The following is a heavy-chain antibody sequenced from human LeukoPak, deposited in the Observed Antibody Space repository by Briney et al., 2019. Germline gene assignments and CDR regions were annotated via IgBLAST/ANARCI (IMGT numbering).Heavy chain of an antibody. CDR3: AKDRDSGSFRGAFDI. Sequence: GGSLRLSCAASGFTFSSYGMHWVRQAPGKGLEWVALISYDGSNKYYADSVKDRFTISRDNSKNTLYLQMNSLRTEDTAVYYCAKDRDSGSFRGAFDIWGQGTMVTVSS. V-gene: IGHV3-30*18. CDR1: GFTFSSYG. J-gene: IGHJ3*02. CDR2: ISYDGSNK. D-gene: IGHD1-26*01.